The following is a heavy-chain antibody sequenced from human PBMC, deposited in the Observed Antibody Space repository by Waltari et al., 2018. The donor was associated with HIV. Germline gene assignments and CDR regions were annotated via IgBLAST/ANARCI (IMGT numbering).Heavy chain of an antibody. CDR1: VLAFSTYV. J-gene: IGHJ4*02. V-gene: IGHV3-48*02. D-gene: IGHD3-22*01. Sequence: EVQLVESGGGLVQPGGSLRISCAASVLAFSTYVIHWVRQAPGKGLVWVSYITSTSFTRYYADSVKGRFTISRDNAKNSLYLQMNSLRDEDTAVYFCARDRSSSGYYFDYWGQGTLVTVSS. CDR2: ITSTSFTR. CDR3: ARDRSSSGYYFDY.